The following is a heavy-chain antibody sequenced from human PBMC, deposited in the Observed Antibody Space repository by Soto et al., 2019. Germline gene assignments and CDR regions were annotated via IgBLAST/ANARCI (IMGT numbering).Heavy chain of an antibody. V-gene: IGHV4-31*03. CDR1: GGSISSGGYY. D-gene: IGHD3-3*01. J-gene: IGHJ6*02. CDR3: ARDGLRFLEWSPVPPYGMDV. Sequence: SETLSLTCTVSGGSISSGGYYWSWIRQHPGKGLEWIGYIYYSGSTYYNPSLKSRVTISVDTSKNQFSLKLSSVTAADTAVYYCARDGLRFLEWSPVPPYGMDVWGQGTTVTVSS. CDR2: IYYSGST.